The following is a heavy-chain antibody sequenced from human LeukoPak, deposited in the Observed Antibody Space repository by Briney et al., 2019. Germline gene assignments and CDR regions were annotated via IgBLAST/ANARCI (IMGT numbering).Heavy chain of an antibody. CDR2: ISSSGDNA. CDR1: GFTFSNYA. J-gene: IGHJ6*02. Sequence: GRSLRLSCAASGFTFSNYAMNWVRQAPGKGLEWVSLISSSGDNAYYADSVRGRFTISRDKSKNTVSLQMNSLRGEDTAVYYCAKDVRVGGGGMDVWGQGTPVTVSS. V-gene: IGHV3-23*01. CDR3: AKDVRVGGGGMDV. D-gene: IGHD1-26*01.